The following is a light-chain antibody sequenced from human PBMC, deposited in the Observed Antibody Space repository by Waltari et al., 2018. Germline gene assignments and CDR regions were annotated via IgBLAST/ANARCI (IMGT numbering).Light chain of an antibody. J-gene: IGKJ1*01. V-gene: IGKV1-5*01. CDR1: QSISGW. CDR2: DAS. CDR3: QHYNSFPWT. Sequence: DIQMTQSPSTLSASVGDRVLITCRASQSISGWLAWYQQKPGKAPKRLIYDASSLESGVPSRFSGSGSGTEFTLTISSLQPDDFATYYCQHYNSFPWTFGQGTKVEIK.